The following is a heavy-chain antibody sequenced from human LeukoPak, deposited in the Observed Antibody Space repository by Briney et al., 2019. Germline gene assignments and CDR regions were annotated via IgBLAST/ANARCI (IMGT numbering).Heavy chain of an antibody. J-gene: IGHJ4*02. D-gene: IGHD2-15*01. CDR1: GGSFSGYY. CDR3: ARGYGGYCSGGSCYGLTRFDY. CDR2: INHSGST. V-gene: IGHV4-34*01. Sequence: SETLSLTCAVYGGSFSGYYWSWIRQPPGKGLEWIGEINHSGSTNYNPALKSRVTISVDTSKNQFSLKLRSVTAADTAVYYCARGYGGYCSGGSCYGLTRFDYWGQGTLVTVSS.